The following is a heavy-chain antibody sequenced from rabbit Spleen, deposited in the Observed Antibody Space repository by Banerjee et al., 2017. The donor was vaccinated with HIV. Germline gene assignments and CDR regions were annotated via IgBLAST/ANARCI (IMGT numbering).Heavy chain of an antibody. V-gene: IGHV1S40*01. CDR3: ARDAGTSFSTYGMDL. CDR2: AYAGSSGST. CDR1: GFSFNSGYD. J-gene: IGHJ6*01. D-gene: IGHD8-1*01. Sequence: QSLEESGGGLVKPGASLTLTCKASGFSFNSGYDMCWVRQAPGKGLEWVACAYAGSSGSTYSATWAKGQFTVSKTSSTTVTLQMTSLTAADTATYFCARDAGTSFSTYGMDLWGQGTLVTVS.